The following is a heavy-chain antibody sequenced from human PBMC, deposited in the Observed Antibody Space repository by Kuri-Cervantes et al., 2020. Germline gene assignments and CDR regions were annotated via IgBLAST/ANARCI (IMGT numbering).Heavy chain of an antibody. J-gene: IGHJ3*02. CDR3: ARTRGPNYGDYVGAFDI. Sequence: SGPTLVKPTQTLTLTCTFSGFSLSTSGVGVGWIRQPPGKALGWLALIYWDDDKRYSPSLKSRLTITKDTSKNQVVLTMSNMDPVDTVTYYCARTRGPNYGDYVGAFDIWGQGTMVTVSS. CDR2: IYWDDDK. V-gene: IGHV2-5*02. D-gene: IGHD4-17*01. CDR1: GFSLSTSGVG.